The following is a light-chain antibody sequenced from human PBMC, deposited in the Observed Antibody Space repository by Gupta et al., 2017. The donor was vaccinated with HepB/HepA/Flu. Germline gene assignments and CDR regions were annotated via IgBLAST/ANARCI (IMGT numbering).Light chain of an antibody. V-gene: IGKV3-15*01. CDR2: GAT. CDR1: QSIGSN. CDR3: LQYNNWPLT. J-gene: IGKJ4*01. Sequence: EIVMTQSPTTLSVSPGERFTLSCRASQSIGSNVAWYQQKPGQAPRLLIYGATTRATGIPARFSGSGSGTEFTLTISSLQSEDFVVYYCLQYNNWPLTFGGGTKVEI.